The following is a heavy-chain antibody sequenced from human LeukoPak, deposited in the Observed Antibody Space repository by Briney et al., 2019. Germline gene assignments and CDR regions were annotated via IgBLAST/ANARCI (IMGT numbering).Heavy chain of an antibody. V-gene: IGHV3-43*02. D-gene: IGHD1-1*01. CDR1: GFTFDDYA. CDR2: ISRDGVST. CDR3: AKMGND. Sequence: PGGPLRLSCAASGFTFDDYAMHWVRQAPGKGLEWVSLISRDGVSTYYADSVKGRFTNSRDNSKNSLYLQMNSLRTEDTAMDYCAKMGNDWGQGTLVTVSS. J-gene: IGHJ4*02.